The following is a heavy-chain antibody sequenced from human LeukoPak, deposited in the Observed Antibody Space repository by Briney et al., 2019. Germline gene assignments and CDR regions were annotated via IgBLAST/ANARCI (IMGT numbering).Heavy chain of an antibody. J-gene: IGHJ4*02. Sequence: PSETLSLTCTVSGGSISSSSYYWGWIRQPPGKGLEWIGSIYYSGSTYYNPSLKSRVTISVDTSKNQFSLKLSSVTAADTAVYYCARDLDLMVREGGDYWGQGTLVTVSS. CDR3: ARDLDLMVREGGDY. V-gene: IGHV4-39*07. CDR2: IYYSGST. D-gene: IGHD3-10*01. CDR1: GGSISSSSYY.